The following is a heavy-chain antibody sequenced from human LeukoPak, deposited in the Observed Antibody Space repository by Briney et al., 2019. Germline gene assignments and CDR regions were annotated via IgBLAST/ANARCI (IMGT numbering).Heavy chain of an antibody. CDR3: ARGPGTIYDYVWGSYRQTPYYFDY. J-gene: IGHJ4*02. D-gene: IGHD3-16*02. CDR2: IAYDTTNA. CDR1: GFTFSTYA. V-gene: IGHV3-30*04. Sequence: GGSLRLSCETSGFTFSTYAMHWVRQAPGKGLEWMALIAYDTTNAYSSDSVRGRFTVSRDNSKNTLYLHMNSLRAEDTAVYYCARGPGTIYDYVWGSYRQTPYYFDYWGQGTLVTVSS.